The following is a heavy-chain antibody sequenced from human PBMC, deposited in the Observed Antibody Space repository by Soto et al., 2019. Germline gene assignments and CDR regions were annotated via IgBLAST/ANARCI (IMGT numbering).Heavy chain of an antibody. CDR3: ARAPRGNYGYPSYFDY. D-gene: IGHD3-10*01. V-gene: IGHV4-31*03. Sequence: SETLSLTCTVSGGSISSPNFYWSWIRQHPGKGLEWIGHIYYNGTTYYNPTLKSRVSISVDTSKNQFSLKLSSVTAADTAVYYCARAPRGNYGYPSYFDYWGQGTLVTVSS. J-gene: IGHJ4*02. CDR1: GGSISSPNFY. CDR2: IYYNGTT.